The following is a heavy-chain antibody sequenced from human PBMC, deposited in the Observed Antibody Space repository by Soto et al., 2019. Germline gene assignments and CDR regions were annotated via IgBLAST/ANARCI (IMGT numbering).Heavy chain of an antibody. CDR2: IYYSGST. CDR3: ARDRVVVAAWGLYYYYGMDV. Sequence: SETLSLTCTVSGGSISSGDYYWSWIRQPPGKGLEWIGYIYYSGSTYYNPSLKSRVTISVDTSKNQFSLKLSSVTAADTAVYYCARDRVVVAAWGLYYYYGMDVWGQGTTVTVSS. D-gene: IGHD2-15*01. V-gene: IGHV4-30-4*01. CDR1: GGSISSGDYY. J-gene: IGHJ6*02.